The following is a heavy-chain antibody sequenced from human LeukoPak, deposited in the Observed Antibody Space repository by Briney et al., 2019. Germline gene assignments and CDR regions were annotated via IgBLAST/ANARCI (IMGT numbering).Heavy chain of an antibody. Sequence: SETLSLTCTVSGGSISSYYWSWIRQPPGKGLEWIGYTYYSGSTNYNPSLKSRVTISVDTSKNQFSLKLSSVTAADTAVYYCARVGQQLALDAFDIWGQGTMVTVSS. CDR2: TYYSGST. CDR3: ARVGQQLALDAFDI. D-gene: IGHD6-13*01. V-gene: IGHV4-59*01. CDR1: GGSISSYY. J-gene: IGHJ3*02.